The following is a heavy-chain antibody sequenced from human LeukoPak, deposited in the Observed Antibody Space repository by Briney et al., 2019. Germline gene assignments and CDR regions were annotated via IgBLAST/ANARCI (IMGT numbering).Heavy chain of an antibody. D-gene: IGHD2-15*01. V-gene: IGHV1-69*06. CDR1: GDTFSSYA. CDR2: ILLIFGTA. Sequence: SVKVSCKASGDTFSSYAISWVRQAPGQGLEWMGGILLIFGTANYAQKFQGRVTITADKSTSTAYMELSSLRSEDTAVYYCAATGRPDIVVVVATYNDYWGQGTLVTVSS. J-gene: IGHJ4*02. CDR3: AATGRPDIVVVVATYNDY.